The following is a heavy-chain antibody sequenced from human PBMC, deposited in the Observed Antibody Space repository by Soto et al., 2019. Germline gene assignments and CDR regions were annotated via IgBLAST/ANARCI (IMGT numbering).Heavy chain of an antibody. CDR1: GASVSSNLAS. Sequence: SQTLSLTCVISGASVSSNLASWSWTRQYPSRGLEWLGRTYYWSKWYSYYALSVKSRININPDTSKNQFSLHLSSVTSEDTAVYYCARAPHPSDFDYWGEGTPVTVS. CDR2: TYYWSKWYS. V-gene: IGHV6-1*01. CDR3: ARAPHPSDFDY. J-gene: IGHJ4*02.